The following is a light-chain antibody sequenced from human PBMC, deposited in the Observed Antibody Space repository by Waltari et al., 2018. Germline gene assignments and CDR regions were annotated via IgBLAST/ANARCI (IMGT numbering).Light chain of an antibody. CDR2: GNK. Sequence: SYVLTQPPPVSVAPGQTAKVTCGGNNIGIHTVHWYQCKTAQAPGLVFYGNKERPSGIPERFSGSNSGNTATLTVRRVEAGDEAVYYCQVWDNYSDQGVFGGGTKLTVL. J-gene: IGLJ2*01. CDR3: QVWDNYSDQGV. CDR1: NIGIHT. V-gene: IGLV3-21*02.